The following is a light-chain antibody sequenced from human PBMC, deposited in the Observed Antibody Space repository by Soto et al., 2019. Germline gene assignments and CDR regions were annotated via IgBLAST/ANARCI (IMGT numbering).Light chain of an antibody. CDR2: YDD. CDR3: AAWDDSLNGVV. J-gene: IGLJ2*01. CDR1: SSNIGINA. V-gene: IGLV1-36*01. Sequence: QSVLTQPPSVSEAPRQRVTISCSGSSSNIGINAVNWYQQLPGKAPKLLIYYDDLLPSGVSDRFSGSKSGTSASLAISGLQSEDEADYYCAAWDDSLNGVVFGGGTKVTVL.